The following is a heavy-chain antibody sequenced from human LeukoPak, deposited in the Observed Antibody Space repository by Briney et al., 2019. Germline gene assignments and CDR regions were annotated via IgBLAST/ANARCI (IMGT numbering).Heavy chain of an antibody. D-gene: IGHD1-1*01. CDR1: GFTFRSYE. Sequence: GGSLTLSCAASGFTFRSYEMNWVRQAPGQGLEWVSTIRSNGDTTYNADSVKGRFTITRDNSKNKLYLELNSLRVEDTATFYCAKGQELDDGVFDSWGQGTMVTLSS. J-gene: IGHJ4*02. V-gene: IGHV3-23*01. CDR3: AKGQELDDGVFDS. CDR2: IRSNGDTT.